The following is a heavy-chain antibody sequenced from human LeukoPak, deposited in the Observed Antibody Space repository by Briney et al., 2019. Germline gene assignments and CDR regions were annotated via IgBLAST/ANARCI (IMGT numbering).Heavy chain of an antibody. D-gene: IGHD5-12*01. CDR3: ASGQAGGYSGYNPDPHFDY. V-gene: IGHV3-21*01. Sequence: GGSLRLSCAASGFTFSSYSMNWVRQAPGKGLEWVSSISSSSSYIYYADSVKGRFTISRDNAKNSLYLQMNSLRVEDTAVYYCASGQAGGYSGYNPDPHFDYWGQGTLVTVSS. CDR1: GFTFSSYS. J-gene: IGHJ4*02. CDR2: ISSSSSYI.